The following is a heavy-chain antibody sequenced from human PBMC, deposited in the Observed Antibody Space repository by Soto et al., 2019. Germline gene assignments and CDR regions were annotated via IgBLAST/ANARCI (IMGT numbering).Heavy chain of an antibody. J-gene: IGHJ6*03. D-gene: IGHD3-10*01. CDR1: GFTFSSYW. CDR3: ARDSMVRGPEGRYYYYYYMDV. V-gene: IGHV3-7*01. CDR2: IKQDGSEK. Sequence: GGSLRLSCAASGFTFSSYWMSWVRQAPGKGLEWVANIKQDGSEKYYVDSVKGRFTISRDNAKNSLYLQMNSLRAEDTAVYYCARDSMVRGPEGRYYYYYYMDVWGKGTTVTVSS.